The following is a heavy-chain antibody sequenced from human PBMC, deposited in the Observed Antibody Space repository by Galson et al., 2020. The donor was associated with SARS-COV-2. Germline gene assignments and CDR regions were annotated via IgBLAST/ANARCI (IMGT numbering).Heavy chain of an antibody. CDR3: ARSPGGDYYYAMDV. CDR1: GYTFSRYR. Sequence: GESLKISCKGSGYTFSRYRIGWVRQMPGKGLEWMGIIDPDDSHTSYSPSFEGQVTISADKSITTAYLQWSNLKPSDTAMYFCARSPGGDYYYAMDVWGQGTTVTVSS. J-gene: IGHJ6*02. D-gene: IGHD3-10*01. V-gene: IGHV5-51*01. CDR2: IDPDDSHT.